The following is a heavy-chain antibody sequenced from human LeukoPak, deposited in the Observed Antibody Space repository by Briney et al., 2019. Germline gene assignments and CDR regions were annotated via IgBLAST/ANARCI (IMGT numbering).Heavy chain of an antibody. D-gene: IGHD3-3*01. V-gene: IGHV3-23*01. CDR3: AKDPRYYDFWSGYSNWFDP. J-gene: IGHJ5*02. CDR1: GFTFSSYA. Sequence: GGSLRLSCAASGFTFSSYAMSWVRQAPGKGLEWVSAISGSGGSTYYADSVKGRFTISRDNSKNTLYLQMNSLRAEDTAVYYCAKDPRYYDFWSGYSNWFDPWGQGTLVTVSS. CDR2: ISGSGGST.